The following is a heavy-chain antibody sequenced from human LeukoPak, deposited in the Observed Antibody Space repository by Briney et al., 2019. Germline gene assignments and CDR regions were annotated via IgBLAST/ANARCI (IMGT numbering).Heavy chain of an antibody. J-gene: IGHJ4*02. D-gene: IGHD3-22*01. Sequence: PGGSLRLSCAASGFTFSSYAMSWVRQAPGKGLEWVGIIRSNIYGATAEYAPSVKGRITISRDDSKRIAYLQINSLKTEDTALYYCRAYYYDSNGYFDDYWGQGTLVTVSS. CDR2: IRSNIYGATA. CDR3: RAYYYDSNGYFDDY. CDR1: GFTFSSYA. V-gene: IGHV3-49*04.